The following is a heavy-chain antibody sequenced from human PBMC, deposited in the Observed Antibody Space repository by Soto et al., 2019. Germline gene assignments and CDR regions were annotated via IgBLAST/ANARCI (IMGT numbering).Heavy chain of an antibody. CDR2: IHYTGTT. J-gene: IGHJ6*02. D-gene: IGHD2-21*01. CDR3: ARLNGYCVGTSCHGYYGMDV. V-gene: IGHV4-59*08. Sequence: LEILSLTCTVSRGSINNSYWTWIRQPPGKRLEWIGYIHYTGTTNHNPSLRGRVTMSVDTSNNQFSLKLSSVTAADTAVYYCARLNGYCVGTSCHGYYGMDVWGQGTTVTVSS. CDR1: RGSINNSY.